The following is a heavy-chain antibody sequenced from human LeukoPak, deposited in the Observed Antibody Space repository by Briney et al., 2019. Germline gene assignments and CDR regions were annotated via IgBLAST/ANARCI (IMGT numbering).Heavy chain of an antibody. CDR3: AKERIRSSSWGGMMDY. J-gene: IGHJ4*02. Sequence: PGGSLRLSCAASGFTFSSYAMSWVRQAPGKGLEWVSAISGSGGSTYYADSVKGRFTISRDNSKNTLYLQMNSLRAEDTAVYYCAKERIRSSSWGGMMDYWGQGTLVTVSS. V-gene: IGHV3-23*01. D-gene: IGHD6-13*01. CDR2: ISGSGGST. CDR1: GFTFSSYA.